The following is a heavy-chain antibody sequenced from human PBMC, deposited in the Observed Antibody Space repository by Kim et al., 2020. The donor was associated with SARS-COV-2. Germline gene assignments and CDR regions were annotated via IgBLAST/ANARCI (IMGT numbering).Heavy chain of an antibody. CDR3: ARDVSTMVRGVIITHYYCYGMDV. CDR2: IYHSGST. D-gene: IGHD3-10*01. V-gene: IGHV4-38-2*02. CDR1: GYSISSGYY. Sequence: SETLSLTCTVSGYSISSGYYWGWIRQPPGKGLEWIGSIYHSGSTYYNPSLKSRVTISVDTSKNQFSLKLSSVTAADTAVYYCARDVSTMVRGVIITHYYCYGMDVWGQGTTVTVSS. J-gene: IGHJ6*02.